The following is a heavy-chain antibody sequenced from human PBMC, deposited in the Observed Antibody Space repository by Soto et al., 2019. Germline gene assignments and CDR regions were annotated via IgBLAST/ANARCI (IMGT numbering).Heavy chain of an antibody. CDR3: ARETGRSGSVGD. Sequence: QLQLQESGSGLVKPSETLSLTCAVSGGSISSGDYSWSWIRQPPGKGLEWIGYIYHSGSTNYNPSLKSRVTISVDRSKNQFSLELNSVNVADTAVYYCARETGRSGSVGDWGQGTLVTVSS. J-gene: IGHJ4*02. D-gene: IGHD3-3*01. CDR2: IYHSGST. V-gene: IGHV4-30-2*01. CDR1: GGSISSGDYS.